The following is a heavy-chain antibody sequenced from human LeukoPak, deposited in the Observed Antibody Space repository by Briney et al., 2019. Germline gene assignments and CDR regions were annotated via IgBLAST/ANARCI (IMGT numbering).Heavy chain of an antibody. V-gene: IGHV4-39*01. CDR1: GGSITSSSHY. Sequence: SETLSLTSTVSGGSITSSSHYWGWIRQTPGKGLEWIGSIYYSGSTYYNPSLKSRVTISVDTSKNQFSLKLSSVTAADTAVYYCARHLYSGSYYFWGQGTLVTVSS. CDR2: IYYSGST. J-gene: IGHJ4*02. D-gene: IGHD1-26*01. CDR3: ARHLYSGSYYF.